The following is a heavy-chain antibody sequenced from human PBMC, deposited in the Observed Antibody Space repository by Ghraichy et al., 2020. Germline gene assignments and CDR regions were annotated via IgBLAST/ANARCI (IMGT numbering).Heavy chain of an antibody. V-gene: IGHV3-7*01. J-gene: IGHJ1*01. CDR2: IKQDGSEK. Sequence: GGSLRLSCAASGFTFSSYWMSWVRQAPGKGLEWVANIKQDGSEKYYVDSVKGRFTISRDNAKNSLYLQMNSLRAEDTAVYYCARGGVTYYDFWSGYYPQLLVAEYFQHWGQGTLVTVSS. D-gene: IGHD3-3*01. CDR3: ARGGVTYYDFWSGYYPQLLVAEYFQH. CDR1: GFTFSSYW.